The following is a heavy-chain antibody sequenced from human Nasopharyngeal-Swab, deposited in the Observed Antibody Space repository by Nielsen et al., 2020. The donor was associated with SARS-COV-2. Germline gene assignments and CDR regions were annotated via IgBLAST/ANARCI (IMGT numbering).Heavy chain of an antibody. CDR1: SGSFFNHY. Sequence: SETLSLTCTVSSGSFFNHYWSWIRQPPGKGLEWIGEMKPSGATNYNPSLKSRVTVSVDTSKNQFFLNLRSVTAADTAVYYCAGHPADFDYWGQGTLVTVSS. CDR2: MKPSGAT. CDR3: AGHPADFDY. J-gene: IGHJ4*02. D-gene: IGHD6-25*01. V-gene: IGHV4-34*01.